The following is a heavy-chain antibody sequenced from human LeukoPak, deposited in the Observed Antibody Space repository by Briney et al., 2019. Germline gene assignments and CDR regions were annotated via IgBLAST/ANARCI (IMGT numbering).Heavy chain of an antibody. J-gene: IGHJ4*02. V-gene: IGHV3-7*01. D-gene: IGHD1-26*01. Sequence: GGSLRLSCAVSGFTFRSYAITWVRQAPGKGLEWVANIKQDASEEYYVDSVKGRFTISRDNAKNSLYLQMNSLRAEDTAVYYCVRDRGRASVDYWGQGTLVTVSS. CDR2: IKQDASEE. CDR3: VRDRGRASVDY. CDR1: GFTFRSYA.